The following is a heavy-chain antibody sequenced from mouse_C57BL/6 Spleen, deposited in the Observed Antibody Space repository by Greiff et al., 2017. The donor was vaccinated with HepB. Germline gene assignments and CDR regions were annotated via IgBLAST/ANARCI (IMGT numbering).Heavy chain of an antibody. J-gene: IGHJ4*01. CDR2: IDPSDSET. Sequence: QVQLKQPGAELVRPGSSVKLSCKASGYTFTSYWMHWVKQRPIQGLEWIGNIDPSDSETHYNQKFKDKATLTVDKSSSTAYMQLSSLTSEDSAVYYCARSHYGSSYVRVGAMDYWGQGTSVTVSS. CDR3: ARSHYGSSYVRVGAMDY. V-gene: IGHV1-52*01. D-gene: IGHD1-1*01. CDR1: GYTFTSYW.